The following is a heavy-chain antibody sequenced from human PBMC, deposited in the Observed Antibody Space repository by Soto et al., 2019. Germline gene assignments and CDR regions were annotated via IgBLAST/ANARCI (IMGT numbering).Heavy chain of an antibody. J-gene: IGHJ4*02. CDR2: IYPGDSDT. D-gene: IGHD6-19*01. CDR1: GYSFTSYW. Sequence: GESLKISCKGSGYSFTSYWIGWVRQMPGKGLERMGIIYPGDSDTRYSPSFQGQVTTSADKSITTTYLQWSSLKASDTAIYYCARLFDTSGWYDYWGQGTLVTVSS. CDR3: ARLFDTSGWYDY. V-gene: IGHV5-51*01.